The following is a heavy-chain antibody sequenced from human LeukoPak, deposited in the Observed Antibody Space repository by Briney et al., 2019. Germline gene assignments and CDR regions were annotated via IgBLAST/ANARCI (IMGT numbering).Heavy chain of an antibody. V-gene: IGHV1-18*01. CDR2: NSCYNGNT. Sequence: GASVKVSCKASGYTXTNYGISWVRQAPGQGLEWMGWNSCYNGNTNYAQKLQGRVTMTIETSANTAYMELRRLRSDDTAVYYCARDVGSYYSPGAFDIWGQGTMVTVSS. CDR1: GYTXTNYG. CDR3: ARDVGSYYSPGAFDI. D-gene: IGHD1-26*01. J-gene: IGHJ3*02.